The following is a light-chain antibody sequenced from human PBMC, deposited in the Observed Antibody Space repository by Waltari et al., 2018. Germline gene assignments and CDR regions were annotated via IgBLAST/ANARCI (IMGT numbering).Light chain of an antibody. J-gene: IGKJ4*01. V-gene: IGKV1-33*01. Sequence: DIQMTQSPSSLSASIGDRVTITCQASEDINNYLNWYQQKPGKAPQLLIYDESKLQVGVPSRCSGGGSGTDFTFTISSLQPGDIATYYCQQHDNLPLTFGGGTKVEIK. CDR2: DES. CDR1: EDINNY. CDR3: QQHDNLPLT.